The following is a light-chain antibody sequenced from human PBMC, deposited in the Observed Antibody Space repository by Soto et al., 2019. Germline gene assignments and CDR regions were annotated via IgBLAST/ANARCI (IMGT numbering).Light chain of an antibody. V-gene: IGKV3D-15*01. CDR2: GAS. J-gene: IGKJ1*01. CDR3: QQYFTAPQT. CDR1: QSVSSN. Sequence: IVLTQSPATLSVSPGERATLSCRASQSVSSNLAWHQQRPGQAPRLLIYGASTRATGVPARFSGGGSGTEFTLTITSLQSEDFAVYYCQQYFTAPQTFGQGTKVEI.